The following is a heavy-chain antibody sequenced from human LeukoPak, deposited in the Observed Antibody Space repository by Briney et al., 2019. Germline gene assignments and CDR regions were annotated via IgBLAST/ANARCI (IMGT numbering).Heavy chain of an antibody. V-gene: IGHV3-30*18. D-gene: IGHD2-2*01. CDR3: AKDIYDIVVVPAARAYYYYYMDV. J-gene: IGHJ6*03. Sequence: GGSLRLSCAASGFTFSSYGMHWVRQAPGKGLEWVAVISYDGSNKYYADSVKGRFTISRDNSKNTLYLQMNSLRAEDTAVYYCAKDIYDIVVVPAARAYYYYYMDVWGKGTTVTISS. CDR2: ISYDGSNK. CDR1: GFTFSSYG.